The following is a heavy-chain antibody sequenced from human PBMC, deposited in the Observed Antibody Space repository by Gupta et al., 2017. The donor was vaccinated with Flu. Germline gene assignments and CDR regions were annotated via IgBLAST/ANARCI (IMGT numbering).Heavy chain of an antibody. CDR1: GFTLSDTG. CDR2: INRDGSVI. J-gene: IGHJ5*01. D-gene: IGHD4-17*01. CDR3: ARDVGSGDYDS. Sequence: EVQLVESGGGLVQPGGSLRLSAGASGFTLSDTGMGWVRQAPGKGPELVANINRDGSVINYMDFVRGRFTIARDNAKNAVYFQMNSLRVDDTAVYYCARDVGSGDYDSWGQGTLVTVSS. V-gene: IGHV3-7*01.